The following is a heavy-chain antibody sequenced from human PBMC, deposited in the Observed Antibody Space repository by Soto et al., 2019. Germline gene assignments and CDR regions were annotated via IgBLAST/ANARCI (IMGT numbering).Heavy chain of an antibody. CDR1: VYSISSGYY. J-gene: IGHJ5*02. CDR3: ARDLVIAVASGLDP. CDR2: IYHSGST. D-gene: IGHD6-19*01. Sequence: PSETLSLTCAFSVYSISSGYYWGWIRQPPGKGLEWIGSIYHSGSTYYNPSLKSRVTISVDTSKNQFSLKLSSVTAADTAVYYCARDLVIAVASGLDPRAQGNQVTV. V-gene: IGHV4-38-2*02.